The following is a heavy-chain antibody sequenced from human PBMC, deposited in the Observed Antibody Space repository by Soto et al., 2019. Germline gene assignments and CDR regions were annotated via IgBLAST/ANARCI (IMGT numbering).Heavy chain of an antibody. V-gene: IGHV1-69*06. D-gene: IGHD3-9*01. CDR1: GGTFSSYA. J-gene: IGHJ6*02. Sequence: SVKVSCKASGGTFSSYAISWVRQAPGQGLEWMGGIIPIFGTANYAQKFQGRVTITADKSTSTAYMELSSLRSEDTAVYYCATAPYYDILTGSGYYYYGMDVWGQGTTVTVSS. CDR2: IIPIFGTA. CDR3: ATAPYYDILTGSGYYYYGMDV.